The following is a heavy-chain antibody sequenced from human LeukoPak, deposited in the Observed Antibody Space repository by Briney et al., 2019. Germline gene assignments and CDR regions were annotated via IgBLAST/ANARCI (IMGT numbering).Heavy chain of an antibody. CDR3: ARVPYYYDSSGFANPFDY. Sequence: SETLSLTCAVYGGSFSGYYWSWIRQPPGKGLEWIGEINHSGSTNYNPSLKSRVTISVDTSKNQFSLKLSSVTAADTAVYYCARVPYYYDSSGFANPFDYWGQGTLVTVSS. CDR1: GGSFSGYY. J-gene: IGHJ4*02. CDR2: INHSGST. V-gene: IGHV4-34*01. D-gene: IGHD3-22*01.